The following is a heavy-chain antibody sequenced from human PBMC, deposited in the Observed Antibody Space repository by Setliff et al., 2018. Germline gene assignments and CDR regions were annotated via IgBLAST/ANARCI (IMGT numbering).Heavy chain of an antibody. CDR2: ISPSSSHI. D-gene: IGHD1-26*01. CDR3: ARDLVGATADF. CDR1: GFTFSTYS. J-gene: IGHJ4*02. V-gene: IGHV3-21*01. Sequence: GGSLRLSCAASGFTFSTYSLIWVRQAPGTGLEWVSSISPSSSHIYYADSAEGRFTISRDNAKNTLDLQMNSLRVEDTAVYYCARDLVGATADFWGQGTLVTVSS.